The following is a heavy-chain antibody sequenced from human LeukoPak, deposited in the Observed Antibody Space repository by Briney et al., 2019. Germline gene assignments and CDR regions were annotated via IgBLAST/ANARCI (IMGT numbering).Heavy chain of an antibody. Sequence: ASVKVSCKASGYTFTNYAMNWVRQAPGQGLEWMGWINTNTGNPTYAQGFTGRFVFSLDTSVSTAYLQISSLKAEDTAVYYCARRPPNSGTYDGPPGLDYWGQGTPVTVSS. J-gene: IGHJ4*02. CDR2: INTNTGNP. V-gene: IGHV7-4-1*02. D-gene: IGHD1-26*01. CDR3: ARRPPNSGTYDGPPGLDY. CDR1: GYTFTNYA.